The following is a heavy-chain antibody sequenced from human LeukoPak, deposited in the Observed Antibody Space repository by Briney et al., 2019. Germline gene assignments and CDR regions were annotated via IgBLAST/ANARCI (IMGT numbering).Heavy chain of an antibody. J-gene: IGHJ6*02. CDR1: GGSISSYY. D-gene: IGHD2-15*01. CDR2: IYYSGST. CDR3: ARRAVTAGVVVAATLDYYYYGMDV. Sequence: SDTLSLTCTVSGGSISSYYWSWIRQPPGEGLEWIGYIYYSGSTNYNPSLKSRVTISVDTSKNQFSLKLSSVTAADTAVYYCARRAVTAGVVVAATLDYYYYGMDVWGQGTTVTVSS. V-gene: IGHV4-59*08.